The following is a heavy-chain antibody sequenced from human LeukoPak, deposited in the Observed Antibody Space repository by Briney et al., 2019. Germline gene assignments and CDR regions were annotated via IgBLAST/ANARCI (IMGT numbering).Heavy chain of an antibody. CDR1: GYTFTGYY. CDR2: INPNSGGT. V-gene: IGHV1-2*02. CDR3: AVYDSSGYYYVSVYDAFDI. Sequence: ASVKVSCKASGYTFTGYYMHWVRQAPGQGLKWMGWINPNSGGTNYAQKFQGRVTMTRDTSISTAYIELSRLRSDDTAVYYCAVYDSSGYYYVSVYDAFDIWGQGTMVTVSS. D-gene: IGHD3-22*01. J-gene: IGHJ3*02.